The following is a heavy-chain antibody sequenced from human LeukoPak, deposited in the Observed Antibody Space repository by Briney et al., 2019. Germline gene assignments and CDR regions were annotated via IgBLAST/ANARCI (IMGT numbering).Heavy chain of an antibody. CDR3: ARDPPPYYDILTPHLDY. D-gene: IGHD3-9*01. V-gene: IGHV1-18*01. CDR1: GYTFTSYG. Sequence: ASVKVSCKASGYTFTSYGISWVRQAPGQGLEWMGWISAYNGNTNYAQKLQGRVTMTTDTSTSTAYMELRSLRSDDTAVYYCARDPPPYYDILTPHLDYWGQGTLVTVSS. J-gene: IGHJ4*02. CDR2: ISAYNGNT.